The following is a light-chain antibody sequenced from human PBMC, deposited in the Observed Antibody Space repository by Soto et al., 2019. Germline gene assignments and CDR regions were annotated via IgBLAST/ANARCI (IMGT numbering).Light chain of an antibody. J-gene: IGLJ1*01. CDR2: EVR. CDR3: SSYTSSNSGV. Sequence: QSALTQPASVSGSPGQSITISCTGTSSDVGGFNYVSWYQQHPGKTPKLLIYEVRLRPTGVSDRFSGSKSGNTASLTISGLQAEDEADYYCSSYTSSNSGVFGTGTKLTVL. V-gene: IGLV2-14*01. CDR1: SSDVGGFNY.